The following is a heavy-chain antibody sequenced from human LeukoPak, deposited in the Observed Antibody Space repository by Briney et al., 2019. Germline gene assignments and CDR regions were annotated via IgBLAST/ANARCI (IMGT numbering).Heavy chain of an antibody. V-gene: IGHV3-23*01. D-gene: IGHD3-3*01. CDR1: GFTFSSSA. J-gene: IGHJ4*02. CDR2: ISGSGGST. Sequence: GGSLRLSCAASGFTFSSSAMTWVRQSPRKGLEWVSTISGSGGSTYYADSVKGRFTISRDNSKNTLYLQMNSLRAEDTAIYYCAAPRSGYYTLDYWGQGTLVTVSS. CDR3: AAPRSGYYTLDY.